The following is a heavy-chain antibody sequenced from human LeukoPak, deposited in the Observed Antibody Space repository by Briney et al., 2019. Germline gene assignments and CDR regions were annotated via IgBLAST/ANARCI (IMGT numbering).Heavy chain of an antibody. CDR1: GYSISSGYY. CDR3: ARVGYCSSTSCYAGNYYYYGMDV. Sequence: SETLSLTCTVSGYSISSGYYWGWIRQPPGKGLEWIGSIYHSGSTYYNPSLKSRVTISVDTSKNQFSLKLSSVTAADTAVYYCARVGYCSSTSCYAGNYYYYGMDVWGQGTTVTVSS. D-gene: IGHD2-2*01. CDR2: IYHSGST. J-gene: IGHJ6*02. V-gene: IGHV4-38-2*02.